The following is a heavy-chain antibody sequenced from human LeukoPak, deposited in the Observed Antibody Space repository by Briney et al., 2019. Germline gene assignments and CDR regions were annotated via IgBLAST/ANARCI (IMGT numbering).Heavy chain of an antibody. CDR2: ISGSGGST. CDR1: GFTFSSYA. Sequence: GGSLRLSCAASGFTFSSYAMSWVRQAPGKGLEWVSAISGSGGSTYYADSVKGRFTISRDNSKNTLYLQMNSLRAEDTAVYYCTTDRLITIFGVVTGFDYWGQGTLVTVSS. CDR3: TTDRLITIFGVVTGFDY. V-gene: IGHV3-23*01. J-gene: IGHJ4*02. D-gene: IGHD3-3*01.